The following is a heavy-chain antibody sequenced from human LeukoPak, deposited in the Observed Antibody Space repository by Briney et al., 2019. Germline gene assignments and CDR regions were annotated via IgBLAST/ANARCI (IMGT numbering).Heavy chain of an antibody. CDR3: AKDSRIPAGGTEPSDY. V-gene: IGHV3-23*01. D-gene: IGHD6-13*01. CDR1: GFTFSTYA. CDR2: IRGSGGST. J-gene: IGHJ4*02. Sequence: GGSLRLSCAASGFTFSTYAMTWVRQPPGKGLEWVSAIRGSGGSTYYANSVKGRFTISRDNSKDTLYLQMNSLRAEDTAVYYCAKDSRIPAGGTEPSDYWGQGTLVTVSS.